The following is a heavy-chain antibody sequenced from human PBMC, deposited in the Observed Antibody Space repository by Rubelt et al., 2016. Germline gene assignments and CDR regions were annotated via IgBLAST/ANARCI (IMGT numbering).Heavy chain of an antibody. CDR3: ASCWYGCDY. CDR1: GSSISTYY. CDR2: IYYSGST. V-gene: IGHV4-59*08. Sequence: QVQLQESGPGLVKPSETLSLTCTVSGSSISTYYWSWIRQPPGKGLEWIGYIYYSGSTNYNPSLKSRVTRPVDTSKNRMRRKLAAATAADTAWYYWASCWYGCDYWGQGTRGTVSS. D-gene: IGHD6-13*01. J-gene: IGHJ4*02.